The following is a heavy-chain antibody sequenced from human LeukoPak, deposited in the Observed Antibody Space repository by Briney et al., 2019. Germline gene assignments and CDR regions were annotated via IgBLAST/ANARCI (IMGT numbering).Heavy chain of an antibody. V-gene: IGHV1-2*02. Sequence: ASVKVSCKASGYTFTGYYIHWVRQAPGQGLEWMGWINPNSGGTNSAQKVQGRVTMTRDTSISTAYMELRRPQSADPAVYYCGWSPNTFYLDYWGQATLVTVSS. CDR2: INPNSGGT. CDR3: GWSPNTFYLDY. J-gene: IGHJ4*02. D-gene: IGHD2-15*01. CDR1: GYTFTGYY.